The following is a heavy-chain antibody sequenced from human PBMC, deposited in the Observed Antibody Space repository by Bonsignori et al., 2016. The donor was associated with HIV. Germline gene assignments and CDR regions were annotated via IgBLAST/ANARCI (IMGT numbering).Heavy chain of an antibody. CDR3: VKPTIVARLYYFDQ. J-gene: IGHJ4*02. V-gene: IGHV3-30*18. D-gene: IGHD5-12*01. Sequence: WIRQPPGKGLEWVAFISHDGSDEYHVDSVRGRFTISRDNSKNTLFLQMNSLSAEDTAMYYCVKPTIVARLYYFDQWGQGALVTVSS. CDR2: ISHDGSDE.